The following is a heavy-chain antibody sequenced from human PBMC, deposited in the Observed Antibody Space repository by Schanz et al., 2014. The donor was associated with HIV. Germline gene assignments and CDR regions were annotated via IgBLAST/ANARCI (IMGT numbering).Heavy chain of an antibody. Sequence: EVQLVESGGGLVKPGGSLRLSCAASGFNVSNNYVSWVRQAPGKGLEWVSGISGGGGSTYYTDSVKGRFTISRDNSKNTLYLQMNSLRAEDTAVYYCAKDTTAAGRGYFQHWGQGTLVTVSS. CDR2: ISGGGGST. CDR1: GFNVSNNY. D-gene: IGHD6-13*01. J-gene: IGHJ1*01. V-gene: IGHV3-23*04. CDR3: AKDTTAAGRGYFQH.